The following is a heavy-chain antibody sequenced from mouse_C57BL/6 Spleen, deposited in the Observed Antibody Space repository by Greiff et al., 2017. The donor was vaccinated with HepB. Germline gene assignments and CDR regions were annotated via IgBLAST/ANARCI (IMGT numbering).Heavy chain of an antibody. CDR1: GYTFTSYT. CDR2: INPSSGYT. CDR3: ARGDYDWFAY. Sequence: VQLQQSGAELARPGASVKMSCKASGYTFTSYTMHWVKQRPGQGLEWIGYINPSSGYTNYNQKFKDKATLTADKSSSTAYMQLSSLTSEDAAVYYWARGDYDWFAYWGQGTLVTVSA. J-gene: IGHJ3*01. D-gene: IGHD2-4*01. V-gene: IGHV1-4*01.